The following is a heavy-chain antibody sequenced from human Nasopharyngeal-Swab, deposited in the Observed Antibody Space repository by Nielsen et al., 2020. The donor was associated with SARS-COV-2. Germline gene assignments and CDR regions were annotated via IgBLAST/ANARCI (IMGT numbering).Heavy chain of an antibody. J-gene: IGHJ4*02. CDR2: IYPADSDS. CDR3: VRRAFSASYFYFDY. V-gene: IGHV5-51*01. CDR1: GYIFTRYW. D-gene: IGHD1-26*01. Sequence: GESLKISCKGSGYIFTRYWIGWVRQMPGKGLEWMGIIYPADSDSRYSLSFQGQVSISVDKSISTAYLQWNTLKASDTAIYYCVRRAFSASYFYFDYWGPGTLVTVSS.